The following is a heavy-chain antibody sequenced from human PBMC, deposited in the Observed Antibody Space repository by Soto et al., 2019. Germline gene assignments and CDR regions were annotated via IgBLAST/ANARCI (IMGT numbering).Heavy chain of an antibody. CDR2: ISGSGGST. J-gene: IGHJ4*02. D-gene: IGHD1-1*01. Sequence: EVQVLESGGGLVQPGGSLRLSCAASGFTFSSYAMSWVRQAPGKGLEWVSAISGSGGSTYYADSVKGRFTISRDNSKNTLYLQMHSLRAEDTAIYYCANHRSTTGPTRLEFDYWGQGTLVTVSS. CDR1: GFTFSSYA. V-gene: IGHV3-23*01. CDR3: ANHRSTTGPTRLEFDY.